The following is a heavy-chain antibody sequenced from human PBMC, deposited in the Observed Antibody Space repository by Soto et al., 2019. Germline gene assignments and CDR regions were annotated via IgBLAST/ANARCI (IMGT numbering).Heavy chain of an antibody. CDR1: GFRFDEYA. J-gene: IGHJ4*02. V-gene: IGHV3-9*01. Sequence: QLVESGGGLVQPARSLRLSCVASGFRFDEYAIHWVRQAPGKGLEWVSGISWDSGSINYAGSVRGRFTVSRDNAKNPLYLHMTSLRSEDTAFYYCAKIVTRHSLVPVFDQWGQGALVSVSS. CDR3: AKIVTRHSLVPVFDQ. CDR2: ISWDSGSI. D-gene: IGHD2-21*01.